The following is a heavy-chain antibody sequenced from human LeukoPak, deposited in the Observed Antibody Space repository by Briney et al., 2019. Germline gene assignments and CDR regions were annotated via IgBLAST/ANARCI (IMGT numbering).Heavy chain of an antibody. CDR2: IKQDGSEK. V-gene: IGHV3-7*01. D-gene: IGHD2/OR15-2a*01. J-gene: IGHJ6*03. Sequence: GGSLRLSCAASGFTFSSYWMSWVRQAPGKGLEWVANIKQDGSEKYYVDSVKGRFTISRDNAKNSLYLQMNSLRAEDTAVYYCARDDHPTYYYYYYYMDVWGKGTTVTVSS. CDR3: ARDDHPTYYYYYYYMDV. CDR1: GFTFSSYW.